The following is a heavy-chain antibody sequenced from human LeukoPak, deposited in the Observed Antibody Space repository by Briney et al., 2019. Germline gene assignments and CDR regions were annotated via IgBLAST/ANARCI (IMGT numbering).Heavy chain of an antibody. D-gene: IGHD2-15*01. CDR1: GDSVSSNSAA. CDR3: ARDIVVVVAAPGWYFDL. J-gene: IGHJ2*01. V-gene: IGHV6-1*01. CDR2: TYYRSKWYH. Sequence: SQTLSLTCAISGDSVSSNSAAGNWIRQPPSRGLKWRGRTYYRSKWYHDYALSVKSRITINPDTSKNQFSLQLNSVTPEDTAVYYCARDIVVVVAAPGWYFDLWGRGTLVTVSS.